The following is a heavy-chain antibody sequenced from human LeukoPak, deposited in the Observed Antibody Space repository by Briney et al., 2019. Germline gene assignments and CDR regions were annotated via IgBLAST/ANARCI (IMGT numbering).Heavy chain of an antibody. CDR3: AREGPRGNSQFDY. J-gene: IGHJ4*02. CDR2: IWYDGSNK. D-gene: IGHD2/OR15-2a*01. CDR1: GFTFSSYG. V-gene: IGHV3-33*01. Sequence: GGSLRLSCAASGFTFSSYGMHWVRQAPGKGLEWVALIWYDGSNKYYADSVKGRLTISRDNSKNTLYLQMNSLRAEDTAVYYCAREGPRGNSQFDYWGQGTLVTVSS.